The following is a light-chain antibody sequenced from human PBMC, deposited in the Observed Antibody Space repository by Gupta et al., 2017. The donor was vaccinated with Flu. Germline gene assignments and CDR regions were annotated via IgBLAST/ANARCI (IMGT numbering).Light chain of an antibody. V-gene: IGLV1-44*01. Sequence: QSVLPQPPSASGTPGPRVTNPCSGSSSNIGSNTVNWYQQLPGTAPKLLIYTNNQRPSGVPDRFSGSKSGTSASLAISGLQFEDEADYYCATWDDSLNGPVFGGGTKLTVL. J-gene: IGLJ3*02. CDR2: TNN. CDR1: SSNIGSNT. CDR3: ATWDDSLNGPV.